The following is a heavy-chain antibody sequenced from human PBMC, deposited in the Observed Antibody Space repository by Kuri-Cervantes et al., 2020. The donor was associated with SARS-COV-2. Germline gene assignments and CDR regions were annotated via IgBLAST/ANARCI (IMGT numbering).Heavy chain of an antibody. CDR1: Y. V-gene: IGHV4-30-4*08. D-gene: IGHD2-2*01. CDR2: IYYSGST. CDR3: ASPSHCSSTSCYHYYYYYMDV. Sequence: YWIGWVRQPPGKGLEWIGYIYYSGSTYYNPSLKSRVTISVDTSKNQFSLKLSSVTAADTAVYYCASPSHCSSTSCYHYYYYYMDVWGKGTTVTVSS. J-gene: IGHJ6*03.